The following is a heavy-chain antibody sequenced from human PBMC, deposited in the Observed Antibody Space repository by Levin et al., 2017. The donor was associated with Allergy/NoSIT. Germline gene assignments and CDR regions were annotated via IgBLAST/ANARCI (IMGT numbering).Heavy chain of an antibody. Sequence: SETLSLTCTVSGGSISSYYWSWIRQPPGKGLEWIGYIYYSGSTNYNPSLKSRVTISVDTSKNQFSLKLSSVTAADTAVYYCARVGGFREYDAFDIWGQGTMVTVSS. CDR1: GGSISSYY. D-gene: IGHD3-10*01. J-gene: IGHJ3*02. V-gene: IGHV4-59*01. CDR3: ARVGGFREYDAFDI. CDR2: IYYSGST.